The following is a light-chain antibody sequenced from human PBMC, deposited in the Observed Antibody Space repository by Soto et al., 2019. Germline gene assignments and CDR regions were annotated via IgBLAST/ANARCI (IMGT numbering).Light chain of an antibody. CDR3: QSYDSSLSGPVV. J-gene: IGLJ2*01. Sequence: QAVVTQPPSVSGAPGQRVTISCTGSSSNIGAGYDVHWYQQLPGTAPKLLIYGISNRPSGVPDRFSGSKSGTSASLAITGLQAEDEADYYCQSYDSSLSGPVVFGGGTKLTVL. V-gene: IGLV1-40*01. CDR1: SSNIGAGYD. CDR2: GIS.